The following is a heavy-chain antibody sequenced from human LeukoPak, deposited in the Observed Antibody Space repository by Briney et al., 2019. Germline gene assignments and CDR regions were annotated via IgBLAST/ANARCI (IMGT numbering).Heavy chain of an antibody. CDR2: INPNSGGT. CDR1: GYTFTGYY. CDR3: ARVASRYYGSGSYIDY. D-gene: IGHD3-10*01. V-gene: IGHV1-2*02. Sequence: ASVKVSCKASGYTFTGYYMHWVRQAPGQGLEWMGWINPNSGGTNYAPKFQGRVTMTRDTSISTAYMELSRLRSDDTAVYYCARVASRYYGSGSYIDYWGQGTLVTVSS. J-gene: IGHJ4*02.